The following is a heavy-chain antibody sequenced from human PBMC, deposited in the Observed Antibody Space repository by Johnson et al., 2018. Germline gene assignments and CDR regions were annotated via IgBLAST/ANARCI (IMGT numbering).Heavy chain of an antibody. V-gene: IGHV1-69*12. CDR3: ARDREWELLDYYYGMDV. J-gene: IGHJ6*02. CDR2: IIPIFGTA. CDR1: GGTFSSYA. D-gene: IGHD1-26*01. Sequence: QVQLVQSGAEVKKPGSSVKVSCKASGGTFSSYAISWVRQAPGQGLEWMGGIIPIFGTANYAQKFQGRVTIPADESTSTADMELSSLRSVDTAVYYCARDREWELLDYYYGMDVWGQGTTVTVSS.